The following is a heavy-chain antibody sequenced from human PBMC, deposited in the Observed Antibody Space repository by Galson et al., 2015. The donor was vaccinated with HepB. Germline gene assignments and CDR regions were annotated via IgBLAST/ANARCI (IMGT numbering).Heavy chain of an antibody. V-gene: IGHV4-38-2*02. CDR1: GYSISSGYY. D-gene: IGHD6-13*01. CDR3: ASSIAAAGTADY. Sequence: ETLSLTCTVSGYSISSGYYWGWIRQPPGKGLEWIGSIYHSGSTYYNPSLKSRVTISVDTSKNQFSLKLSSVTAADTAVYYCASSIAAAGTADYWGQGTLVTVSS. CDR2: IYHSGST. J-gene: IGHJ4*02.